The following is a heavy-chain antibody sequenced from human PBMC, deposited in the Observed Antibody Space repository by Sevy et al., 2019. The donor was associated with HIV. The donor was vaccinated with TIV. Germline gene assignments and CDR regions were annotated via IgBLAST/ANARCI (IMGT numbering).Heavy chain of an antibody. Sequence: GGSLRLSCAASGFSFSSYGMHWVRQAPGKGLEWMSYIQYDGSNKDYADSVKGRFTISRDNSKNTLYLQMNSLRVEDTAVFYCVKEGGGGGGYHGGQGTLVTVSS. D-gene: IGHD2-2*01. V-gene: IGHV3-30*02. J-gene: IGHJ4*02. CDR1: GFSFSSYG. CDR3: VKEGGGGGGYH. CDR2: IQYDGSNK.